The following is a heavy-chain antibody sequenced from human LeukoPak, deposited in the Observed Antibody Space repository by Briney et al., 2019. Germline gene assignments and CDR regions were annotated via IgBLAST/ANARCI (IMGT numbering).Heavy chain of an antibody. CDR1: GFTVSSNY. CDR3: AKVDSPLQFDY. J-gene: IGHJ4*02. V-gene: IGHV3-66*01. Sequence: PGGSLRLSCAASGFTVSSNYMSWVRQAPGKGLEWVSVIYSGGSTYYADSVKGRFTISRDNSKNTLYLQMNSLRAEDTAVYYCAKVDSPLQFDYWGQGTLVTVSS. CDR2: IYSGGST. D-gene: IGHD5-24*01.